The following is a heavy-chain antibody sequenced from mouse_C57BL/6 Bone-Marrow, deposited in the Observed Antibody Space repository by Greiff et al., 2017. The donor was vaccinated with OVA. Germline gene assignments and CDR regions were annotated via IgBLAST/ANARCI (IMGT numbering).Heavy chain of an antibody. CDR1: GFSFNTYA. J-gene: IGHJ1*03. D-gene: IGHD2-5*01. Sequence: EVQGVESGGGLVQPKGSLKLSCAASGFSFNTYAMNWVRQAPGKGLEWVARIRSKSNNYATYYADSVKDRFTISRDDSESMLYLQMNNLKTEDTAMYYCVRTHYSNFYWYFDVWGTGTTVTVSS. CDR2: IRSKSNNYAT. CDR3: VRTHYSNFYWYFDV. V-gene: IGHV10-1*01.